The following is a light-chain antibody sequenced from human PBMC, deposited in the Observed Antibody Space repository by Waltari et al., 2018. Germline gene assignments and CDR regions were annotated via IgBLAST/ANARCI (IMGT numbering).Light chain of an antibody. J-gene: IGLJ1*01. CDR2: EVT. CDR1: SSDVGTYNL. Sequence: SALTQPASVSGSPGQSITISCTCTSSDVGTYNLVSWYQQHPGKAPKLMIYEVTKRPSGVSSRFSASRSGNTASLTISGLQAEDEADYYCCSYNDGPYVFGTGTKVTVL. V-gene: IGLV2-23*02. CDR3: CSYNDGPYV.